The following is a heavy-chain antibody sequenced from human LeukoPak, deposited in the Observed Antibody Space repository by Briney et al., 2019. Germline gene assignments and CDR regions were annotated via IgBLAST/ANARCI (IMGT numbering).Heavy chain of an antibody. CDR3: ARGSPLPARVDYYYYGMDV. D-gene: IGHD2-21*01. CDR2: ISGSGDST. J-gene: IGHJ6*02. Sequence: GGSLRLSCAASGFTFSSYAMSWVRQAPGKGLEWVSAISGSGDSTYYADSVKGRFTISRDNSKNTLDLQMNSLRAEDTAVYYCARGSPLPARVDYYYYGMDVWGQGTTVTVSS. V-gene: IGHV3-23*01. CDR1: GFTFSSYA.